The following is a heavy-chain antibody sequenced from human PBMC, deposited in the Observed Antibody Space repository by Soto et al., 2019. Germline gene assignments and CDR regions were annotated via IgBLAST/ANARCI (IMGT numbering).Heavy chain of an antibody. V-gene: IGHV1-46*03. CDR3: ARLTALTTADS. D-gene: IGHD1-1*01. J-gene: IGHJ4*02. CDR1: GYTFTSNY. Sequence: QVQLVQSGAEVRKPGASVKVSCEASGYTFTSNYLLWVRESPGQGLEWMGIINPSGGSTTYSQKLQGRLTVTRDTSTSTVFMELSSLRSDDMAVYYCARLTALTTADSWGQGTLVTVSS. CDR2: INPSGGST.